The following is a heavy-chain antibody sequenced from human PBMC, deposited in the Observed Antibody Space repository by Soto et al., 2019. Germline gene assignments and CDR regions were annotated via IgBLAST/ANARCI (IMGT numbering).Heavy chain of an antibody. CDR2: INPSGGST. CDR3: ARGDYGDYVYDYYYYGMDV. Sequence: ASVKVSCKASGYTFTSYYIHWVRQAPGQGLEWMGLINPSGGSTSYAQKFQGRVTMTRDTSTSTVYMELSSLRSEDTAVHYCARGDYGDYVYDYYYYGMDVWGQGTTVTV. V-gene: IGHV1-46*01. CDR1: GYTFTSYY. J-gene: IGHJ6*02. D-gene: IGHD4-17*01.